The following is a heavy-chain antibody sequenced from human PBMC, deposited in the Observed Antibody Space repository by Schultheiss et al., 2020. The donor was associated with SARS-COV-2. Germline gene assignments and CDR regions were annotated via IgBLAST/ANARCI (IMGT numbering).Heavy chain of an antibody. V-gene: IGHV4-34*01. Sequence: GSLRLSCAVYGGSFSGYYWSWIRQPPGKGLEWIGYIYYTGSTNYNPSLKSRVTISVDTSKNQFFLKLSSVTAADTAVYYCARDPHGIDVWGQGTTVTVSS. CDR2: IYYTGST. CDR3: ARDPHGIDV. J-gene: IGHJ6*02. CDR1: GGSFSGYY.